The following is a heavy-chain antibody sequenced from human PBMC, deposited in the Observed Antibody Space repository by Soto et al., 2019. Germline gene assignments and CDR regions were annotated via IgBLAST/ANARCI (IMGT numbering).Heavy chain of an antibody. D-gene: IGHD2-2*01. J-gene: IGHJ5*02. CDR2: IYPGDSDT. CDR1: GYSFSNFW. CDR3: ARQSSYSTSSFDP. V-gene: IGHV5-51*01. Sequence: GESLKISCKGSGYSFSNFWIGWVRQMPGKGLEWMGIIYPGDSDTRYSPSLKGQVTMSADNSISTAYLQWSSLKASDSAMYYCARQSSYSTSSFDPWGQGTLVTVSS.